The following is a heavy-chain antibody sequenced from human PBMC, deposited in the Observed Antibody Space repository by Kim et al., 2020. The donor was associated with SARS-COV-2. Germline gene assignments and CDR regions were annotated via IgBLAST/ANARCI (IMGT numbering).Heavy chain of an antibody. V-gene: IGHV5-51*01. D-gene: IGHD3-10*01. J-gene: IGHJ4*02. Sequence: RSSPSFQGQVTISADKSISTAYLQWSSLKASDTAMYYCARGWDYGPGDYWGQGTLVTVSS. CDR3: ARGWDYGPGDY.